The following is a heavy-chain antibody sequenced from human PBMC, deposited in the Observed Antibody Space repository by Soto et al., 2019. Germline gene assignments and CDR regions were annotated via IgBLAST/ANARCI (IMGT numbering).Heavy chain of an antibody. CDR1: GGTFSNYT. Sequence: SVKVSCKASGGTFSNYTISWVRQAPGQGLEWMGRIIHILGIANYAQRFQGRVTITRDTSASTAYMELSSLRPEDTAVYYCARNILGGTTDYWGPGTLVTVSS. V-gene: IGHV1-69*02. CDR2: IIHILGIA. D-gene: IGHD1-7*01. CDR3: ARNILGGTTDY. J-gene: IGHJ4*02.